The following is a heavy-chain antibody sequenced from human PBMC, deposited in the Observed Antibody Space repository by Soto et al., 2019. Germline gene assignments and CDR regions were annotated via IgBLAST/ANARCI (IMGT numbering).Heavy chain of an antibody. CDR2: INHSGST. J-gene: IGHJ5*02. D-gene: IGHD2-15*01. CDR1: GGSFSGYY. Sequence: SETLSLTCAVYGGSFSGYYWSWIRQPPGKGLEWIGEINHSGSTNYNPSLKSRVTISVDTSKNQFSLKLSSVTAADTAVYYCASRLYGGGSWGWFDPWGQGTLVTVAS. V-gene: IGHV4-34*01. CDR3: ASRLYGGGSWGWFDP.